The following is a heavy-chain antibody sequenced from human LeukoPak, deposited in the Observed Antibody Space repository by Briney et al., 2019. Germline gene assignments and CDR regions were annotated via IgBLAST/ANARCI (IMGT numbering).Heavy chain of an antibody. D-gene: IGHD5-12*01. CDR2: IYYSGST. Sequence: SETLSLTCTVSGGSISSYYWSWIRQPPGKGLEWIGYIYYSGSTKYNPSLKSRVTISVDTSKNQFSLKLSSVTAADTAVYYCARSRASGYDSGFDYWGQGTLVTVSS. J-gene: IGHJ4*02. CDR3: ARSRASGYDSGFDY. V-gene: IGHV4-59*01. CDR1: GGSISSYY.